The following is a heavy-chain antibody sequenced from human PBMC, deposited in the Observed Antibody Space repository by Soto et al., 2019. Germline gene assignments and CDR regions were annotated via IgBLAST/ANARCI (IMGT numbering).Heavy chain of an antibody. D-gene: IGHD2-15*01. J-gene: IGHJ4*02. CDR1: GFTFSSYA. V-gene: IGHV3-23*01. CDR2: ISAGGSRT. Sequence: EVQLLESGGGLVQPGGSLRLSCAASGFTFSSYAMSWVRQAPGKGLEWVSGISAGGSRTYYADSVKGQFTISRDNSKNTLYLQMNSLRAEDTALYYCAKGRRGYCSGGSCYRYPFDYWGQGTLVTVSS. CDR3: AKGRRGYCSGGSCYRYPFDY.